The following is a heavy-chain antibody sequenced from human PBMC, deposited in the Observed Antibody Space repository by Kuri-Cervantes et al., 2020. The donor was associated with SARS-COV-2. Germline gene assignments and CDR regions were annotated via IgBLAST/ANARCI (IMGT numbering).Heavy chain of an antibody. D-gene: IGHD2-21*01. J-gene: IGHJ4*02. V-gene: IGHV1-69*01. Sequence: VKVSCKASGGTFSSYAISWVRQAPGQGLEWMGGIIPIFGTANYAQKFQGRVTITADESTSTAYMELSSLRSEDTAVYYCARAPKYSIVVVIASPFDYWGQGTLVTVSS. CDR1: GGTFSSYA. CDR3: ARAPKYSIVVVIASPFDY. CDR2: IIPIFGTA.